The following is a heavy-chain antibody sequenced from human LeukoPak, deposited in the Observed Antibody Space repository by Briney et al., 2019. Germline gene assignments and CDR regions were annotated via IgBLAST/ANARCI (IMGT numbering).Heavy chain of an antibody. J-gene: IGHJ5*02. CDR1: GFTFSSYT. D-gene: IGHD2-15*01. Sequence: PGGSLRLSCAASGFTFSSYTMNWVRQAPGKGLEWVSSISSSSIYIYYADSLKGRFTISRDNAKNSLYLQMNSLRAEDTAVYYCAIRYCSGGSCYDWFDPWGQGTLVTVSS. CDR2: ISSSSIYI. CDR3: AIRYCSGGSCYDWFDP. V-gene: IGHV3-21*01.